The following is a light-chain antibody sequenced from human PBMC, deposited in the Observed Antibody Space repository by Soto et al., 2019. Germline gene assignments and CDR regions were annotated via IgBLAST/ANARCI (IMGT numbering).Light chain of an antibody. CDR3: QQRSNCFT. CDR2: DAS. Sequence: EIVLTQSPATLSLSPRERTTLSCRASQSISSYLAWDQQKPGQAPRLLIYDASNRATGIPARFSGSESGTDFALTVSSLEPEDFAVYYCQQRSNCFTFGPGTKVDIK. J-gene: IGKJ3*01. CDR1: QSISSY. V-gene: IGKV3-11*01.